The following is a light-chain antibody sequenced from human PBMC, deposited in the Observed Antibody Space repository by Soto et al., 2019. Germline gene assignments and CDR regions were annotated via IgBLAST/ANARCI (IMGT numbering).Light chain of an antibody. CDR3: CSYAGSSSFRVL. V-gene: IGLV2-14*01. Sequence: QSVLTQPASVSGSPGQSITITCTGTSSDVGSHNYVSWYQQEPGKAPKVMIYEVSNRPSGVSNRFSGSKSGNTASLTISGLQAADEAEYYCCCCSYAGSSSFRVLFGGGTQLTVL. CDR1: SSDVGSHNY. J-gene: IGLJ2*01. CDR2: EVS.